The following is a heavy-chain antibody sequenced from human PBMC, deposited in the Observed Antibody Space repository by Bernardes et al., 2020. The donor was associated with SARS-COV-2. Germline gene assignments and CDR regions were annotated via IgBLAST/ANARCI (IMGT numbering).Heavy chain of an antibody. CDR1: EGPFRAYA. J-gene: IGHJ6*02. V-gene: IGHV1-69*05. D-gene: IGHD1-20*01. Sequence: SVKVSFNATEGPFRAYAISGVRRAPGQGLACVGGVLPRLTKTNSAQPFPGRGTITTDESTSAVYLVLTSLTSDDTAMYYCARGIRNRHYYYGVDVWGQGTTVIVSS. CDR2: VLPRLTKT. CDR3: ARGIRNRHYYYGVDV.